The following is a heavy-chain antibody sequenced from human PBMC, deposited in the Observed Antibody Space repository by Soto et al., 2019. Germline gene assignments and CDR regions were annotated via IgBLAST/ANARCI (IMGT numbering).Heavy chain of an antibody. CDR1: GFTFSSYW. CDR3: ATSRTFDY. J-gene: IGHJ4*02. CDR2: IKQDGSEK. V-gene: IGHV3-7*01. D-gene: IGHD6-13*01. Sequence: GGSLRLSCAASGFTFSSYWMSWVRQAPGKGLEWVANIKQDGSEKYYVDSVKGRFTISRDNANNSLFLQMSSLRAEDTAIYYCATSRTFDYWGQGTLVTVSS.